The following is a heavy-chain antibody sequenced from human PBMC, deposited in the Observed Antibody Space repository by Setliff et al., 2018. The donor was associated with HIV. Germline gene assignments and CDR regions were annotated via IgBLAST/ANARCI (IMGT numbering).Heavy chain of an antibody. CDR1: GFTFSDYY. CDR2: ITSSGRTT. CDR3: ARGPSYYYDSSGYYFDS. V-gene: IGHV3-11*01. D-gene: IGHD3-22*01. J-gene: IGHJ4*02. Sequence: KTSETLSLSCAASGFTFSDYYLHWIRQAPGKGLEWVSCITSSGRTTYYADSVKGRFTISRDNAKSSLFLQMNSLRADDTALYYCARGPSYYYDSSGYYFDSWGQGTLVTVS.